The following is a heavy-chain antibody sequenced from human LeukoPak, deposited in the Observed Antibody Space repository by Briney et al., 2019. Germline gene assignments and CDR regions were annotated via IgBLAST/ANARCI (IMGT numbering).Heavy chain of an antibody. D-gene: IGHD3-22*01. CDR3: AREVGGPDYYDSSGYKTNDAFDI. Sequence: PSQTLSLTCTVSGGSISSGDYYWSWIRQPPGKGLEWIGYIYYSGSTYYNPSLKSRVTISVDTSKNQFSLKLSSVTAADTAVYYCAREVGGPDYYDSSGYKTNDAFDIWGQGTMVTVSS. V-gene: IGHV4-30-4*08. J-gene: IGHJ3*02. CDR1: GGSISSGDYY. CDR2: IYYSGST.